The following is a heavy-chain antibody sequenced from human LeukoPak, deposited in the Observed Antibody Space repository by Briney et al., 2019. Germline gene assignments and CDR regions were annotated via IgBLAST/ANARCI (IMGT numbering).Heavy chain of an antibody. CDR2: ISAYNGNT. J-gene: IGHJ4*02. Sequence: ASVKVSCKASGYTFTSYGISWVRQAPGQGLEWMGWISAYNGNTNYAQKLQGRVTMTTDTSTSTAYMELRSLRSEDTAVYYCARARSWGRYGEVASFTFDYWGQGILVTVSS. V-gene: IGHV1-18*01. D-gene: IGHD4/OR15-4a*01. CDR3: ARARSWGRYGEVASFTFDY. CDR1: GYTFTSYG.